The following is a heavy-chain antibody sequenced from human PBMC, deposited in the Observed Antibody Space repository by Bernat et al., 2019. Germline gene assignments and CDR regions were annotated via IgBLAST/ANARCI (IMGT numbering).Heavy chain of an antibody. CDR2: IIPILGIA. V-gene: IGHV1-69*04. D-gene: IGHD1-26*01. CDR3: AKDLYSGRYPYYGMDV. CDR1: GGTFSSYA. J-gene: IGHJ6*02. Sequence: QVQLVQSGAEVKKPGSSVKVSCKASGGTFSSYAISWVRQAPGQGLEWMGRIIPILGIANYAQKFQGRVTITADKSTSTAYMELSSLRSEDTAVYYCAKDLYSGRYPYYGMDVWGQGTTVTVSS.